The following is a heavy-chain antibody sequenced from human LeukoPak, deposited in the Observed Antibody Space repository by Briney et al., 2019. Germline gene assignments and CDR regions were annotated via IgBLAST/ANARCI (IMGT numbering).Heavy chain of an antibody. CDR3: ARAITFGGVIGNYFDY. V-gene: IGHV4-34*01. CDR1: GGSFSGYY. CDR2: INHSGST. D-gene: IGHD3-16*02. J-gene: IGHJ4*02. Sequence: SETLSLTCAVYGGSFSGYYWSWIRQPPGKGLEWIGEINHSGSTNYNPSLKSRVTISVDTSKNQFSLKLSSVTAADTAVYYCARAITFGGVIGNYFDYWGQGTLVTVSS.